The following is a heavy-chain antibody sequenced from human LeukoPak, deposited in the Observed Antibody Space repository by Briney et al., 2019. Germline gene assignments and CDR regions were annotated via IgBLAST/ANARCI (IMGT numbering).Heavy chain of an antibody. Sequence: GGSLRLSCAASGFTFSSYAMSWVRQAPGKGLEWVSAISGSGGSTYYADSVKGRFTISRDNSKNTLYLQMNSLRAEDTAVYYCAKLRNDFWSGYYVNYWGQGTLVTVSS. V-gene: IGHV3-23*01. D-gene: IGHD3-3*01. CDR2: ISGSGGST. CDR3: AKLRNDFWSGYYVNY. CDR1: GFTFSSYA. J-gene: IGHJ4*02.